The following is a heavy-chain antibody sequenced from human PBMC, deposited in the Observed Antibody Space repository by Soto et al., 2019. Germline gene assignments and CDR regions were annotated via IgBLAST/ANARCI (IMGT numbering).Heavy chain of an antibody. CDR1: GFTFRSYW. D-gene: IGHD1-26*01. Sequence: GGSLRLSCAASGFTFRSYWMSWVRQAPGKGLEWVANIKQDGSEKFYVDSVRGRFTISRDNPKKSLYLQMSGLRAGDTAVYYCARDPSLVGTGWLDSWGQGTLVTVYS. CDR2: IKQDGSEK. CDR3: ARDPSLVGTGWLDS. J-gene: IGHJ5*01. V-gene: IGHV3-7*01.